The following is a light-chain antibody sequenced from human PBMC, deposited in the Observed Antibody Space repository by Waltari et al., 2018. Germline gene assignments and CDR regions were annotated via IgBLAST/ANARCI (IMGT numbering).Light chain of an antibody. Sequence: QSALTQPASVSGSPGQSITISCTGTSSDVGAYNYVSWDQQNPGKVPKLIIYDVSHRPSGVSFRFSGSKSDNTASLTISGLQAEDEADYYCISYTTSDTMIFGGGTKLTVL. CDR1: SSDVGAYNY. CDR2: DVS. CDR3: ISYTTSDTMI. J-gene: IGLJ2*01. V-gene: IGLV2-14*03.